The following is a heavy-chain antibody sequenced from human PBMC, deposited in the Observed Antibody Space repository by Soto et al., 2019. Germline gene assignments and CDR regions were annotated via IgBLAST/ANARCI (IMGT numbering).Heavy chain of an antibody. CDR3: ARALTYYYDSSGPREMKYYYGMDV. Sequence: ASVKVSCKASGYTFTSYYMHWVRQAPGQGLEWMGIINPSGGSTSYAQKFQGRVTMTRDTSTGTVHMELSSLRSEDTAVYYCARALTYYYDSSGPREMKYYYGMDVWGQGTTVTVSS. CDR1: GYTFTSYY. J-gene: IGHJ6*02. V-gene: IGHV1-46*01. CDR2: INPSGGST. D-gene: IGHD3-22*01.